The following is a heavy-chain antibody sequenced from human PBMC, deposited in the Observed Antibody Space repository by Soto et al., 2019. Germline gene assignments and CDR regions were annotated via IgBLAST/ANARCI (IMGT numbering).Heavy chain of an antibody. CDR2: INSDGSRT. Sequence: EVQLVESGGGLVQPGGSLRLSCTASGFNFSRFWMHWVRQVPGRGLVWVSHINSDGSRTSYADSVKGRFTISRDNAKNTLYLQMNSLRAEDTAVYYCARDLSSCSSARCYSFYYGMDVWGQGTTVTVSS. V-gene: IGHV3-74*01. J-gene: IGHJ6*02. CDR1: GFNFSRFW. D-gene: IGHD2-2*01. CDR3: ARDLSSCSSARCYSFYYGMDV.